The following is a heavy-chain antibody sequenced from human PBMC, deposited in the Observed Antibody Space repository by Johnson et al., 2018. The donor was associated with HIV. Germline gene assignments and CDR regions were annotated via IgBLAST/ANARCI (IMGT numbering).Heavy chain of an antibody. V-gene: IGHV3-11*04. CDR2: ISRSGSTI. J-gene: IGHJ3*02. D-gene: IGHD6-19*01. CDR1: AFTFSDYY. CDR3: SRIPGSGGEHDAFDI. Sequence: QMQLVESGGGLVQPGGSLRLSCAASAFTFSDYYMTWMRQAPGKGLEWVSYISRSGSTIYYADSVKGRFTISRDNAKNSQYLQMNSRRAEDTAVYYCSRIPGSGGEHDAFDIWGQGTMVTVSS.